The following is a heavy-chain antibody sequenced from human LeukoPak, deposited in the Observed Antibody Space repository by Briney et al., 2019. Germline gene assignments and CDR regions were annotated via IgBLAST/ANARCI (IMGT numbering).Heavy chain of an antibody. D-gene: IGHD3-3*01. CDR3: ARDEPPSIDPEWLLAY. CDR1: GFTFSSYA. V-gene: IGHV3-30-3*01. J-gene: IGHJ4*02. CDR2: ISYDGSNK. Sequence: RRSLRLSCAASGFTFSSYAMHWVRQAPGKGLEWVAVISYDGSNKYYADSVKGRFTISRDNSKNTLYLQMNSLRAEDTAVYYCARDEPPSIDPEWLLAYWGQGTLVTVSS.